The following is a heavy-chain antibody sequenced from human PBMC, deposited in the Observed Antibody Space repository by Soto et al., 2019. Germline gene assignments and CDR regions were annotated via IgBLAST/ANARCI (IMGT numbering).Heavy chain of an antibody. D-gene: IGHD3-3*01. CDR2: MNPNSGNT. J-gene: IGHJ6*02. V-gene: IGHV1-8*01. CDR3: ARVGSYYDFWSGSPTHTYGMDV. CDR1: GYTFTSYD. Sequence: GASVKVSCKASGYTFTSYDINWVRQATGQGLERMRWMNPNSGNTGYAQKLQGRVTMTRNTSISTAYMELSSLRSEDTAVYYCARVGSYYDFWSGSPTHTYGMDVWGQGTTVTVSS.